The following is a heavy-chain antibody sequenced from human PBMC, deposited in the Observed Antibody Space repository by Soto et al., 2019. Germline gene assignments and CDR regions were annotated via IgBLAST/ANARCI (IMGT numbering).Heavy chain of an antibody. CDR3: ARQGYSYGYDS. Sequence: GESLKISCQCSGNRFTTYWIAWVRQMPGKGLEWMGIIYPGDSDTRYSPSFQGQVTFSADKSISTAYLQWSSLRASDTAIYYCARQGYSYGYDSWGQGTLVTVSS. J-gene: IGHJ4*02. CDR1: GNRFTTYW. CDR2: IYPGDSDT. D-gene: IGHD5-18*01. V-gene: IGHV5-51*01.